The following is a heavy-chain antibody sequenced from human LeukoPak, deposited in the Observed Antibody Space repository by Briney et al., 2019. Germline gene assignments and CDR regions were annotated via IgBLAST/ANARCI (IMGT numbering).Heavy chain of an antibody. CDR3: TRRLVVIRSFDC. CDR2: ISGSGGST. V-gene: IGHV3-23*01. CDR1: GFTFSSYA. J-gene: IGHJ4*02. Sequence: QPGGSLRLSCAASGFTFSSYAMSWVRQAPGKGLEWVSAISGSGGSTYYADSVKGRFTISRDNSKNTLYLQMNSLRAEDTAVYYCTRRLVVIRSFDCWGQGTLVTVSS. D-gene: IGHD3-22*01.